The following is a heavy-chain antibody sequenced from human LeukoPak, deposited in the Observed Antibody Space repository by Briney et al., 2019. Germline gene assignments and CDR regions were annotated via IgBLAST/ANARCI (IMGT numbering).Heavy chain of an antibody. CDR3: ARGTNGYCSSTSCYGWFDP. V-gene: IGHV4-34*01. J-gene: IGHJ5*02. Sequence: SETLPLTCAVYGGSFSGYYWSWIRQPPGKGLEWIGEINHSGSTNYNPSLKSRVTISVDTSKNQFSLKLSSVTAADTAVYYCARGTNGYCSSTSCYGWFDPWGQGTLVTVPS. CDR1: GGSFSGYY. CDR2: INHSGST. D-gene: IGHD2-2*01.